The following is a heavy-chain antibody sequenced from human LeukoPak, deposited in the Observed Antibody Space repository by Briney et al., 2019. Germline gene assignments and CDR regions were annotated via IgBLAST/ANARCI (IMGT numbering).Heavy chain of an antibody. Sequence: SETLSLTCTVSGGSIGSYYWSWVRQPAGKGLEWLGRIYTSGGANYNPSLKSRLTLSIDTSKKQFSLKLSSVTAADPAVYYCAGFPGGYWGHGTLVTVSS. D-gene: IGHD3-10*01. CDR2: IYTSGGA. V-gene: IGHV4-4*07. CDR1: GGSIGSYY. CDR3: AGFPGGY. J-gene: IGHJ4*01.